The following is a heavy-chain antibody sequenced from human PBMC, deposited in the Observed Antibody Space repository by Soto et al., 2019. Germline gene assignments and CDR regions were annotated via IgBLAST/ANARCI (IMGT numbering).Heavy chain of an antibody. CDR2: SNAGNGNT. CDR1: GDGITNNA. V-gene: IGHV1-3*02. J-gene: IGHJ4*02. D-gene: IGHD3-3*01. CDR3: ARLSREFWSGFDY. Sequence: GISAKLSSEDCGDGITNNAMHWVRQAPGQRLEWMGWSNAGNGNTKYSQEFQGRVTITRDTSASTAYMELSSLKASDTAKYYCARLSREFWSGFDYWGQGTLVTVSS.